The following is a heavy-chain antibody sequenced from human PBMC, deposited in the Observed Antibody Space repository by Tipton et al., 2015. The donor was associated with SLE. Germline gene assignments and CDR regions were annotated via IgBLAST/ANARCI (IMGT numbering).Heavy chain of an antibody. CDR3: ARGRELPYGDFDY. CDR2: ISHSGST. D-gene: IGHD1-26*01. Sequence: TLSLTCAVYGGSFSGYYWSWIRQPPGKGLEWIGEISHSGSTDYNQSLKSRVTISVDTSKNQFSLKLSSVTAADTAVYYCARGRELPYGDFDYWGQGTLVTVSS. V-gene: IGHV4-34*01. CDR1: GGSFSGYY. J-gene: IGHJ4*02.